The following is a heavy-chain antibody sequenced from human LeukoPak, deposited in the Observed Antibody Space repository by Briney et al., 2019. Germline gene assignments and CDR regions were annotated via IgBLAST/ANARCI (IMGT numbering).Heavy chain of an antibody. J-gene: IGHJ1*01. Sequence: ASVKVSCKASGYTFTGYYMHWVRQAPGQGLEWMGWINPNSGGTNYAQKFQGRVTMTRDTSISTAYMELSRLRSDDTAVYYCARDTTYGDYPKGHFQHWGQGTLVTVSS. CDR1: GYTFTGYY. CDR2: INPNSGGT. D-gene: IGHD4-17*01. CDR3: ARDTTYGDYPKGHFQH. V-gene: IGHV1-2*02.